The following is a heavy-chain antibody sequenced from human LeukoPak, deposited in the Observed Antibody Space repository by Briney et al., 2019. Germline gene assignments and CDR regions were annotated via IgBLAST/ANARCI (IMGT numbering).Heavy chain of an antibody. CDR2: LSPSGGST. D-gene: IGHD6-6*01. V-gene: IGHV1-46*01. Sequence: ASVKLSCKASGYTFTNYYMHWVRQAPGQGLEWMGILSPSGGSTSYAQKFQGRVTMTRDTSTSTVYMELSSLRSDDTAVYYCAREQLVETYYFDYWGQGTLVTVSS. CDR1: GYTFTNYY. CDR3: AREQLVETYYFDY. J-gene: IGHJ4*02.